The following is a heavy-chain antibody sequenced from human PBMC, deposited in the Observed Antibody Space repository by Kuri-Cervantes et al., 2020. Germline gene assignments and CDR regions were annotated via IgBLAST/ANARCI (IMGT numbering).Heavy chain of an antibody. J-gene: IGHJ1*01. D-gene: IGHD6-19*01. Sequence: GGSLRLSCAASGFTFDDYAMHWVRQAPGKGLEWVSGVSWNGGSKGYADSGKGRFIISRDNAKNSLHLQMNILRTEDTAVYYCARNMAGRGGWNGCFQHWGQGTLVTVSS. CDR2: VSWNGGSK. V-gene: IGHV3-9*01. CDR1: GFTFDDYA. CDR3: ARNMAGRGGWNGCFQH.